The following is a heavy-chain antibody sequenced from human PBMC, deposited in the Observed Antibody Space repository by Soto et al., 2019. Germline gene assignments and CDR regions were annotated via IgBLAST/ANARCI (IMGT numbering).Heavy chain of an antibody. CDR2: ISGSGGST. CDR1: GFTFSSYA. V-gene: IGHV3-23*01. Sequence: GGSLRLSCAASGFTFSSYAMSWVRQAPGKGLEWVSAISGSGGSTYYADSVKGRFTISRDNSKNTLYLQMNSLRAEDTAVYYCAKFVTDDFWSGYYQAFDYWGQGTLVTVSS. CDR3: AKFVTDDFWSGYYQAFDY. D-gene: IGHD3-3*01. J-gene: IGHJ4*02.